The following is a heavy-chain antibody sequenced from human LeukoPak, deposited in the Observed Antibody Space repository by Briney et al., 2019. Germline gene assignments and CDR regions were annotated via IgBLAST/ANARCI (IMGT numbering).Heavy chain of an antibody. D-gene: IGHD6-13*01. CDR1: GGSFSGYY. V-gene: IGHV4-34*01. J-gene: IGHJ5*02. Sequence: PSETLSLTCAVYGGSFSGYYWSWIREPPGKGLEWIGEINHSGSTNYNPYLKSRVTISVDKSKNQFSLKLSSVTAADTAVYYCARDLKQQLFDPWGQGTLVTVSS. CDR3: ARDLKQQLFDP. CDR2: INHSGST.